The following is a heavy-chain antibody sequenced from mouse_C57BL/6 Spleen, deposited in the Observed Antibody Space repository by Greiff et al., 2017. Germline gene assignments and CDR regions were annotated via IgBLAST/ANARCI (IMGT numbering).Heavy chain of an antibody. J-gene: IGHJ4*01. CDR2: IYPGGGYT. Sequence: VQLQQSGAELVRPGTSVKMSCKASGYTFTNYWIGWAKQRPGHGLEWIGDIYPGGGYTNYNEKFKGKATLTADKSSSTAYMQFSSLTSEDSAIYYGARNYDYDGAYAMDYWGQGTSVTVSS. CDR1: GYTFTNYW. D-gene: IGHD2-4*01. V-gene: IGHV1-63*01. CDR3: ARNYDYDGAYAMDY.